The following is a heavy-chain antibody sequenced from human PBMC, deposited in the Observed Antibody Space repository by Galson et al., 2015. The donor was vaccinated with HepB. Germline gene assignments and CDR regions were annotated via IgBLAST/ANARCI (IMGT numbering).Heavy chain of an antibody. Sequence: SLRLSCAASGFTFSDHYMDWVRQAPGKGLEWVGRTRNKANSYTTEYAASVKGRFTISRDDSKNSLYLQMNSLKTEDTAVYHCARVPKSGGDDYWGQGTLVTVSS. D-gene: IGHD3-10*01. CDR3: ARVPKSGGDDY. V-gene: IGHV3-72*01. CDR2: TRNKANSYTT. J-gene: IGHJ4*02. CDR1: GFTFSDHY.